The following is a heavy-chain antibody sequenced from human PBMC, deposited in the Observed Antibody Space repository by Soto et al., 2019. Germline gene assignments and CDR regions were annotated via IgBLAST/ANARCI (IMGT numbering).Heavy chain of an antibody. CDR1: GGTFSSYS. Sequence: QVQLVQSGAEVKKPGSSVKVSCKASGGTFSSYSINWVRQAPGQGLEWMGEIIPIFGTANYAQKFQGRVTITADESTSTAYMELSSLRAEDTAVYYCARNGGRHSGGIDYWGQGTLVTVSS. J-gene: IGHJ4*02. CDR3: ARNGGRHSGGIDY. V-gene: IGHV1-69*01. D-gene: IGHD1-26*01. CDR2: IIPIFGTA.